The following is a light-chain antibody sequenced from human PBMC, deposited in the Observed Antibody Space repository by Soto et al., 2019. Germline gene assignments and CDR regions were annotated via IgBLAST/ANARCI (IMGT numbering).Light chain of an antibody. J-gene: IGLJ2*01. CDR3: EAWEDSLNGHVV. Sequence: QSVLTQPPSASGTPGQRVTISCSGSSSNIGSNTVNWYQQLPGTAPKLLIYSNNQRPSGVPDRFSGSKSGTSASLAISGLQSEDEADYYCEAWEDSLNGHVVFGGGTKLTVL. CDR1: SSNIGSNT. V-gene: IGLV1-44*01. CDR2: SNN.